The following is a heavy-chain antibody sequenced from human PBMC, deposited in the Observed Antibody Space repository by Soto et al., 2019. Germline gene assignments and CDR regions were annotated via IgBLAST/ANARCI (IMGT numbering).Heavy chain of an antibody. V-gene: IGHV3-30-3*01. Sequence: PVGSLRLSCTASGFMFSAYAMLWVRQAPGKGLEWVAAMSYDGTNTYYADSLKGRFTISRDNSKNTLFLQLSRLTADDSAVYYCARDPSPYTSGWYGIDFWGLGTLVTVSS. CDR1: GFMFSAYA. CDR3: ARDPSPYTSGWYGIDF. CDR2: MSYDGTNT. D-gene: IGHD6-19*01. J-gene: IGHJ4*01.